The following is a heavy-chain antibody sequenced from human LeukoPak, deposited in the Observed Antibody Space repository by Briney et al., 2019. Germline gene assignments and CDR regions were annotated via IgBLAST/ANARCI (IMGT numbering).Heavy chain of an antibody. Sequence: PSETLSLTCYVSGGSISSSYWSWIRQSPGKGLEWIGHIYDTGTINYNPSLKSRVTISIDMSKSQFSLRLSSMTAADTALYFCARGGDNSGWGIGPWGQGTLVTVSS. CDR2: IYDTGTI. J-gene: IGHJ5*02. CDR3: ARGGDNSGWGIGP. V-gene: IGHV4-59*01. CDR1: GGSISSSY. D-gene: IGHD4-23*01.